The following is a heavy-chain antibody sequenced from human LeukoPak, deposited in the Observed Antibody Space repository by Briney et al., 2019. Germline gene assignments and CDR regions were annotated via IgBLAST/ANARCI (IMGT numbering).Heavy chain of an antibody. CDR3: ARDREITMVRGVIITTPPFDY. CDR1: GGSISSHY. J-gene: IGHJ4*02. V-gene: IGHV4-59*11. Sequence: SETLSLTCTVSGGSISSHYWSWIRQPPGKGLEWIGYIYYSGSTNYNPSLKSRVTISVDTSKNQFSLKLSSVTAADTAVYYCARDREITMVRGVIITTPPFDYWGQGTLVTVSS. CDR2: IYYSGST. D-gene: IGHD3-10*01.